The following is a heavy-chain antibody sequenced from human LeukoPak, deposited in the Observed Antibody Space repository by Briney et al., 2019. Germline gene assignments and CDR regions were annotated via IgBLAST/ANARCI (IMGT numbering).Heavy chain of an antibody. CDR2: ISAYNGNT. D-gene: IGHD1-14*01. J-gene: IGHJ4*02. V-gene: IGHV1-18*01. CDR3: ARDLGDNPYRRRPLDY. CDR1: GYTFTSYG. Sequence: ASVKVSCKASGYTFTSYGISWVRQAPGQGLEWMGWISAYNGNTNYAQKLQGRVTMTTDISTSTAYMELRSLRSDDTAVYYCARDLGDNPYRRRPLDYWGQGTLVTVSS.